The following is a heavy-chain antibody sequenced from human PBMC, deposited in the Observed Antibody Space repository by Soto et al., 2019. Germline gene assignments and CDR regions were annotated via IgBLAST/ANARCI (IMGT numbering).Heavy chain of an antibody. D-gene: IGHD3-3*01. V-gene: IGHV1-24*01. CDR2: FDPEDGET. CDR3: ATGYDFWSGYSYAY. CDR1: GFTLTELF. J-gene: IGHJ4*02. Sequence: ASLKVSCKVSGFTLTELFMHWVRQAPGKGLEWMGGFDPEDGETIYAQKFQGRVTMTEDTSTDTAYMELSSLRSEDTAVYYCATGYDFWSGYSYAYWGQGTLVTVSS.